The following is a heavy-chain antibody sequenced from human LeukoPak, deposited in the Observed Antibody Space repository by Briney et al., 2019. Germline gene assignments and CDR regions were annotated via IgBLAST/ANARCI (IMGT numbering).Heavy chain of an antibody. CDR3: ARESTQLRFLEWFRYRRYYYYYMDV. CDR2: IIPIFGTA. Sequence: SVKVSCKASGGTFSSYAISWVRQAPGQGLEWMGGIIPIFGTANYAQKFQGRVTITTDESTSTAYMELSSLRSEDTAVYYCARESTQLRFLEWFRYRRYYYYYMDVWGKGTTVTVSS. V-gene: IGHV1-69*05. D-gene: IGHD3-3*01. J-gene: IGHJ6*03. CDR1: GGTFSSYA.